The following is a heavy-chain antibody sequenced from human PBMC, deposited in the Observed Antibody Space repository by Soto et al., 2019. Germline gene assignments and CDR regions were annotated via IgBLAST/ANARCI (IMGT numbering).Heavy chain of an antibody. D-gene: IGHD5-12*01. J-gene: IGHJ4*02. CDR3: TTEDPSWLRGLEY. CDR1: GFTFSKFW. V-gene: IGHV3-74*01. CDR2: LSSDGSDT. Sequence: EVLVVESGGSLVQPGGSLRLSCAASGFTFSKFWIHWVRQAPGKGPEWVSSLSSDGSDTRYADSVKGRFTISRDNAKNTLYLQMNSLRAEDTAVYYCTTEDPSWLRGLEYWGQGTLVTVSS.